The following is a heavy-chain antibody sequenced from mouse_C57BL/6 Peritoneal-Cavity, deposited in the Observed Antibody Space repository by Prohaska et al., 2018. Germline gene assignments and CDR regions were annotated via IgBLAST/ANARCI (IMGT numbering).Heavy chain of an antibody. Sequence: EVQLLETGGGLVQPGGSRGLSCEGSGFTFSGFWMSWVRQTPGKILEWIGDINSDGIAINYAPSIKDRFTIFRDNDKSTLYLQMSNVRSEDTATYFCMRYGSYWYFDVWGTGTTVTVSS. J-gene: IGHJ1*03. CDR1: GFTFSGFW. CDR3: MRYGSYWYFDV. D-gene: IGHD1-1*01. CDR2: INSDGIAI. V-gene: IGHV11-2*01.